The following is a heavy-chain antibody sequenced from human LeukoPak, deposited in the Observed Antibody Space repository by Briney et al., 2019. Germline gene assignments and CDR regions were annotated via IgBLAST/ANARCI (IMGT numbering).Heavy chain of an antibody. Sequence: ASVKVSCKASGYTFTSYDINWVRQATGQGLEWMGWMNPNSGNTGYAQKFQGRVTMTRNTSISTAYMELSSLRSEGTAVYYCARGPKEQWLVPFDYWGQGTLVTASS. V-gene: IGHV1-8*01. J-gene: IGHJ4*02. D-gene: IGHD6-19*01. CDR2: MNPNSGNT. CDR3: ARGPKEQWLVPFDY. CDR1: GYTFTSYD.